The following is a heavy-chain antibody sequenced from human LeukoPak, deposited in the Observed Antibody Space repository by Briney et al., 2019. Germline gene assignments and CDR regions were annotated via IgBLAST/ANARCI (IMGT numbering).Heavy chain of an antibody. J-gene: IGHJ6*03. CDR3: AQGQTIFRSYYYYYMDV. V-gene: IGHV1-69*05. CDR2: IIPIFGTA. D-gene: IGHD3-3*01. CDR1: GGTFSSYA. Sequence: ASVKVSCKASGGTFSSYAISWARQAPGQGLEWMGGIIPIFGTANYAQKFQGRVTITTDESTSTAYMELSSLRSEDTAVYYCAQGQTIFRSYYYYYMDVWGKGTTVTVSS.